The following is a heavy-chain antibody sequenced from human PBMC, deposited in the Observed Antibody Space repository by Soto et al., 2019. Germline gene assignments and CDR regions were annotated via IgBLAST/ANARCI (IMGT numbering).Heavy chain of an antibody. V-gene: IGHV4-31*03. J-gene: IGHJ5*02. CDR1: GGSISSGGYY. CDR3: ARDRGDGYKRVPGWFDP. D-gene: IGHD5-12*01. CDR2: IYYSGST. Sequence: QVQLQESGPGLVKPSQTLSLTCTVSGGSISSGGYYWSWIRQHPGKGLEWIGYIYYSGSTYYNPSLKSRVTISVDTSKNQFSLKLSSVTAADTAVYYCARDRGDGYKRVPGWFDPWGQGTLVTVSS.